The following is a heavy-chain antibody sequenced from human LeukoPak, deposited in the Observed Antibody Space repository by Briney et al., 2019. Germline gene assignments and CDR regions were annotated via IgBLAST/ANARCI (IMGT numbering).Heavy chain of an antibody. V-gene: IGHV3-20*04. D-gene: IGHD6-19*01. CDR2: INWNGGST. CDR1: GFTFDDYG. J-gene: IGHJ4*02. CDR3: ARRHTSGWEYFDY. Sequence: PGGSLRLSCAASGFTFDDYGMSWVRQPPGKGLEWVSGINWNGGSTGYADSVKGRFTISRDNANKSLFLQMNSLRVEYTALYYCARRHTSGWEYFDYWGQGTLVTGSS.